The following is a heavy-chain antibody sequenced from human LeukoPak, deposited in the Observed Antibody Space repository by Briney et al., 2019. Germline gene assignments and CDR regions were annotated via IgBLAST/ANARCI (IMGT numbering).Heavy chain of an antibody. CDR3: ARGRKNYCSGGSCYLNWFDP. Sequence: ASVKVSCKASGYTFTSYGISWVRQAPGQGLEWMGWISAYNGNTNYAQKLQGRVTMTTDTSTSTAYMELRSLRSDDTAVYYCARGRKNYCSGGSCYLNWFDPWGQGTLVTVSS. J-gene: IGHJ5*02. CDR1: GYTFTSYG. D-gene: IGHD2-15*01. CDR2: ISAYNGNT. V-gene: IGHV1-18*01.